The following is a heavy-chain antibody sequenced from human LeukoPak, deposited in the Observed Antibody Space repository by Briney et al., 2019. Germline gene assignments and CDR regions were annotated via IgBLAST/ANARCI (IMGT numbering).Heavy chain of an antibody. CDR3: AKDRTVGASYWYFDL. CDR2: ISGSGGST. V-gene: IGHV3-23*01. Sequence: GGSLRLSCAASGFTFSSYAMSWVRQARGKGVEWVSAISGSGGSTYYADSVKGRFTISRDNSKNTLYLQMNSLRAEDTAVYYCAKDRTVGASYWYFDLWGRGTLVTVSS. D-gene: IGHD1-26*01. CDR1: GFTFSSYA. J-gene: IGHJ2*01.